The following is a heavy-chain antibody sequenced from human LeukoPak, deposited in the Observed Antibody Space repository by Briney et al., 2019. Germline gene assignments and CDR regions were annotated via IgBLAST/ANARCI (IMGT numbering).Heavy chain of an antibody. V-gene: IGHV3-48*02. D-gene: IGHD3-10*01. J-gene: IGHJ1*01. CDR2: ISSISRTT. CDR3: AKGKYYSG. Sequence: PGGSLRLSCAGSGFMFSSYSVTWVRQAPGKGLEWIAYISSISRTTNYADSVRGRFTLSRDNGKSSLFLQMNSLRDEDTAIYYRAKGKYYSGWGQGTLVIVSS. CDR1: GFMFSSYS.